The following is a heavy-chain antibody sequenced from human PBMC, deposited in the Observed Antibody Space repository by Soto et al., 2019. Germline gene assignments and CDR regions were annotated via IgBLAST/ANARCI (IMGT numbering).Heavy chain of an antibody. J-gene: IGHJ4*02. CDR1: GFTFSSHA. Sequence: EVQLLESGGGLVQPGGSLRLSCAASGFTFSSHALSWVRQGPGKGLEWVSGIDTSGGNTYYADSVKGRFTISRDNSKNTLFLQMNSLRAEDTAVYYCAKDNDFWSGYYLASDYWGQGTLVTVSS. V-gene: IGHV3-23*01. CDR2: IDTSGGNT. D-gene: IGHD3-3*01. CDR3: AKDNDFWSGYYLASDY.